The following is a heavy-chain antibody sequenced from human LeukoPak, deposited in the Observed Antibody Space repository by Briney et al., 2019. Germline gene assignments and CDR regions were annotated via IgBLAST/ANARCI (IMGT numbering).Heavy chain of an antibody. J-gene: IGHJ3*02. Sequence: ASVKVSCKASGGTFSSYAISWVRQAPGQGLEWMGGIIPIFGTANYAQKFQGRVTITTDESTSTAYMELSSLRSEDTAVYYCARDLGGSYPEAFDIWGQGTMVTVSS. CDR3: ARDLGGSYPEAFDI. CDR1: GGTFSSYA. V-gene: IGHV1-69*05. D-gene: IGHD1-26*01. CDR2: IIPIFGTA.